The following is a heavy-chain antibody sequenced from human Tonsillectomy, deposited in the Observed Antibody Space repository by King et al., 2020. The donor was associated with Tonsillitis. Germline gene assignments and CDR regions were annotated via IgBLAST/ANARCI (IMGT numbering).Heavy chain of an antibody. V-gene: IGHV4-59*08. CDR3: ARHGGAYSPAGR. J-gene: IGHJ4*02. D-gene: IGHD5-18*01. Sequence: QLQESGPGLVKPSETLSLTCTVSGGSISSYYWSWIRQPPGKGLEWIGYIYYSGSLNYNPSLKSRVTISVDTSKSQFSLKLHSVTAADTAVYYCARHGGAYSPAGRWGQGILVTVSS. CDR2: IYYSGSL. CDR1: GGSISSYY.